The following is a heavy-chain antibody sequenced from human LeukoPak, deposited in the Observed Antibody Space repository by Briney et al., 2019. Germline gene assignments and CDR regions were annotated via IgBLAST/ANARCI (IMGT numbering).Heavy chain of an antibody. CDR3: ARNGYYYGSGSYDY. CDR1: GFTFRTYN. CDR2: ISSGSSYI. V-gene: IGHV3-21*01. J-gene: IGHJ4*02. Sequence: GGSLRLSCVASGFTFRTYNMNWVRQAPGKGLEWVSSISSGSSYIYYADSVKGRFTISRDNAKNSLYLQMNSLRAEDTAVYYCARNGYYYGSGSYDYWGQGTLVTVSS. D-gene: IGHD3-10*01.